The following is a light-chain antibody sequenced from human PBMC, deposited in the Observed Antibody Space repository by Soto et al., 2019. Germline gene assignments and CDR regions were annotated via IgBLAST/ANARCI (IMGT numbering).Light chain of an antibody. J-gene: IGKJ1*01. CDR1: QSVSSY. CDR2: DAS. CDR3: QQRSNWPAWT. Sequence: EIVMTQSTATLSVSPGERATLSCRASQSVSSYLAWYQQKPGQAPRLLIYDASNRATGIPARFSGSGSGTDFTLTISSLEPEDFAVYYCQQRSNWPAWTFGQGTKVDIK. V-gene: IGKV3-11*01.